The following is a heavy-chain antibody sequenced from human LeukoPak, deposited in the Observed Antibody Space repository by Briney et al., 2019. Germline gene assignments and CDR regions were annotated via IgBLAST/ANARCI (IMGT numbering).Heavy chain of an antibody. CDR2: INPSGGST. V-gene: IGHV1-46*01. J-gene: IGHJ5*02. CDR1: GYTLTELS. CDR3: ARGRTMVRGVLANWFDP. Sequence: ASVKVSCKVSGYTLTELSMHWVRPAPGQGLEWMGIINPSGGSTSYAQKFQGRVTMTRDTSTSTVYMELSSLRSEDTAVYYCARGRTMVRGVLANWFDPWGQGTLVTVSS. D-gene: IGHD3-10*01.